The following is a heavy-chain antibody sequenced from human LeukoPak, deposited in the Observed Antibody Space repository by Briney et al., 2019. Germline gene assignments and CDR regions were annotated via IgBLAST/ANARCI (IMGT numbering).Heavy chain of an antibody. V-gene: IGHV3-21*01. CDR1: GFTFSSYN. J-gene: IGHJ6*03. CDR3: ARDLGPYYYYMDV. Sequence: GGSLRLSCAASGFTFSSYNMNWVRQAPGKGLEWVSSISSSLSYIYYADSVKGRFTISRDNAKNSLCLQMNSLRAEETAAYYCARDLGPYYYYMDVWGKGTTVTVSS. CDR2: ISSSLSYI.